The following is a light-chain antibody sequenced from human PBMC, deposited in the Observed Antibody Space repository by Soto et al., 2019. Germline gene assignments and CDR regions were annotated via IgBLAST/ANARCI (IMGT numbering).Light chain of an antibody. CDR2: LEGSGSY. CDR1: SGHSSYI. J-gene: IGLJ3*02. V-gene: IGLV4-60*02. CDR3: ELWDTNLWV. Sequence: QSVLTQSSSASASLGSSVKLTCTLSSGHSSYIIAWHQQQPGKAPRYLMKLEGSGSYNKGSGVPDRFSGSSSGADRYLTISNLQFEDEADYYCELWDTNLWVFGGGTKVTVL.